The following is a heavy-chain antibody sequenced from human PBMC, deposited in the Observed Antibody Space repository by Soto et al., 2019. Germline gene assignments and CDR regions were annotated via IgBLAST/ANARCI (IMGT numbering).Heavy chain of an antibody. CDR3: ARSDYGDYNWYFDL. J-gene: IGHJ2*01. CDR2: INHSGST. Sequence: QVQLQQWGAGLLKPSETLSLTCAVYGGSFSGNYWSWIRQHPGKGLEWMGEINHSGSTNYNPSLTCRVTRAVDTSKTHLSLKLSSVTAADTAVYYCARSDYGDYNWYFDLWGRGTLFTVSS. CDR1: GGSFSGNY. D-gene: IGHD4-17*01. V-gene: IGHV4-34*01.